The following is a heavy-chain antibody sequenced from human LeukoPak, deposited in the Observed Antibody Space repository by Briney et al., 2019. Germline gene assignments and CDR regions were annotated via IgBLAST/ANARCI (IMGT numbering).Heavy chain of an antibody. CDR2: ISGSGGST. CDR1: GFTFSSYA. J-gene: IGHJ6*02. Sequence: GGSLRLSCAASGFTFSSYAMSWVRQAPGRGLEWVSAISGSGGSTYYADSVKGRFTISRDNSKNTLYLQMNSLRAEDTAVYYCAKAHGSGSSYYYYYGMDVWGQGTTVTVSS. CDR3: AKAHGSGSSYYYYYGMDV. V-gene: IGHV3-23*01. D-gene: IGHD3-10*01.